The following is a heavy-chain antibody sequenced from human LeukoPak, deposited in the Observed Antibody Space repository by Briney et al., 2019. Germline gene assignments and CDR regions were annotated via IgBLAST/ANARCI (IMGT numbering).Heavy chain of an antibody. V-gene: IGHV1-18*03. J-gene: IGHJ4*02. CDR1: GYTFTSYG. D-gene: IGHD3-10*01. CDR2: ISAYNGNT. Sequence: GASVKVSCKASGYTFTSYGISWVRQAPGQGLEWMGWISAYNGNTNYAQKFQGRVTITRDTSASTAYMELSSLRSEDMAVYYCARDNGPLGYFSHITMVRGVLDYWGQGTLVTVSS. CDR3: ARDNGPLGYFSHITMVRGVLDY.